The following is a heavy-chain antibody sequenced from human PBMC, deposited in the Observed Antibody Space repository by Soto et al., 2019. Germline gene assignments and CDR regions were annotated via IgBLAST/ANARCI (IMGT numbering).Heavy chain of an antibody. CDR2: TTGGGDTT. J-gene: IGHJ4*02. V-gene: IGHV3-23*01. Sequence: ESGGGLVQPGGSLRLSCAASGFTFSDYGMNWVRQAPGKGLEWVSGTTGGGDTTYYADSVKGRFIISRDNSKSILYLQMNSLRGEDTGTYYCAKGIYGSGWPYWGQGTLVTVSS. CDR1: GFTFSDYG. D-gene: IGHD6-19*01. CDR3: AKGIYGSGWPY.